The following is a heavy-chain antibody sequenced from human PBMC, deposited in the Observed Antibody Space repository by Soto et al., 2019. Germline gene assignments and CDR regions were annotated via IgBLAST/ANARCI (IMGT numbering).Heavy chain of an antibody. V-gene: IGHV1-69*04. CDR2: IIPILGIP. Sequence: SVKVSCKASGYTFINYGISWVRQAPGQGLEWMGRIIPILGIPNYAQKFQGRVTITADKSTSTAYMELSSLRSEDTAVYYCARFRGSYGMDVWGQGTTVTVSS. D-gene: IGHD3-10*01. CDR3: ARFRGSYGMDV. CDR1: GYTFINYG. J-gene: IGHJ6*02.